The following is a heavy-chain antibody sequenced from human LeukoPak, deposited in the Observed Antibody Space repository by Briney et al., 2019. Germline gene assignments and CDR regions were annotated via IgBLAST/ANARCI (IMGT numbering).Heavy chain of an antibody. J-gene: IGHJ4*02. CDR1: GGSIGSGGYS. D-gene: IGHD6-13*01. V-gene: IGHV4-30-2*01. Sequence: PSETLSLTCAVSGGSIGSGGYSWSWIQQPPGKGLEWIGYIYHSGSTYYNPSLKSRVTISVDRSKNQFSLKLSSVTAADTAVYYCARVHDSSSFDYWGQGTLVTVSS. CDR3: ARVHDSSSFDY. CDR2: IYHSGST.